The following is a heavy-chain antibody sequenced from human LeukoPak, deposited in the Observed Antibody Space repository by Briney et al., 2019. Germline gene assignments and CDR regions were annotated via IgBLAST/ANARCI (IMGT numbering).Heavy chain of an antibody. CDR1: GGSIRNSSFY. D-gene: IGHD3-16*01. J-gene: IGHJ6*02. V-gene: IGHV4-61*01. CDR2: IYYSGST. CDR3: AREGGNYYYYGMDV. Sequence: SETLSLTCAVSGGSIRNSSFYWSWIRQPPGKGLEWIGYIYYSGSTNYNPSLKSRVTISVDTSKNQFSLKLSSVTAADTAVYYCAREGGNYYYYGMDVWGQGTTVTVSS.